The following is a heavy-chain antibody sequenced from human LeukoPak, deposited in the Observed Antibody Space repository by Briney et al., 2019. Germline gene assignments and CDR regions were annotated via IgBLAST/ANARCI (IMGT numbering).Heavy chain of an antibody. D-gene: IGHD6-13*01. CDR3: ARDNEYSSSWTHTFDI. Sequence: PSETLSLTCTVSGGSISSSRYYWGWIRQPPGKGLEWIGSIYYSGSTYYNPSLKSRVTVSVDTSKNQFSLKLSSVTAADTAVYYCARDNEYSSSWTHTFDIWGQGTMVTVSS. CDR1: GGSISSSRYY. V-gene: IGHV4-39*07. J-gene: IGHJ3*02. CDR2: IYYSGST.